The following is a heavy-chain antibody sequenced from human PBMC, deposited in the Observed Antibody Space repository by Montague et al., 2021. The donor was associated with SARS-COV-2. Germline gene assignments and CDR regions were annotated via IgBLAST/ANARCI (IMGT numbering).Heavy chain of an antibody. CDR1: GFSFSTYN. CDR2: MSAGGNTR. V-gene: IGHV3-48*03. CDR3: AVYTAVV. J-gene: IGHJ3*01. Sequence: SLRLSCAGTGFSFSTYNTNWVRQAPGKGLEWISHMSAGGNTRYYADSVKGRFTVSRYNAKNSLYLQMDSLRAEDTAVYYCAVYTAVVLGQGTMVTVSS. D-gene: IGHD5-18*01.